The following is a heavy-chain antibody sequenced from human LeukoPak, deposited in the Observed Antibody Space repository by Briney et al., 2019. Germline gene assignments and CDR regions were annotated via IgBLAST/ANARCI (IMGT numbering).Heavy chain of an antibody. CDR2: INPSGGST. V-gene: IGHV1-46*01. CDR1: GYTFTSYY. J-gene: IGHJ4*02. D-gene: IGHD6-13*01. CDR3: ARDGEAAAADY. Sequence: ASVKVSCKASGYTFTSYYMHWVRQAPGQGLEWMGIINPSGGSTSYAQKFQGRVTMTRDMSTSTVYMELSSLRSEDTAVYYCARDGEAAAADYWGQGTLVTVSS.